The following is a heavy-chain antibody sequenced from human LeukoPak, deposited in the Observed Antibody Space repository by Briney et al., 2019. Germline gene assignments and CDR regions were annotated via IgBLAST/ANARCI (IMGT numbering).Heavy chain of an antibody. CDR1: GGTFSSYA. CDR3: AGDVDIVVVVAASRKGHNWFDP. V-gene: IGHV1-69*04. J-gene: IGHJ5*02. Sequence: ASVKVSCKASGGTFSSYAISWVRQAPGQGLEWMGRIIPIFGIANYAQKFQGRVTITADKSTSTAYMELSSLRSEDTAVYYCAGDVDIVVVVAASRKGHNWFDPRGQGTLVTVSS. D-gene: IGHD2-15*01. CDR2: IIPIFGIA.